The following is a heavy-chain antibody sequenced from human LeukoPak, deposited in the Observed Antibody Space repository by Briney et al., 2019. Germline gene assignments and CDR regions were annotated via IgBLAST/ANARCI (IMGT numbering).Heavy chain of an antibody. Sequence: PETLSLTCTVSGGSISSSSYYWGWIRQPPGKGLEWIGSIYYSGSTYYNPSLKSRVTISVDTSKNQFSLKLSSVTAADTAVYYCARGKELSLYYYYYYMDVWGKGTTVTVSS. D-gene: IGHD1-7*01. V-gene: IGHV4-39*01. CDR2: IYYSGST. CDR1: GGSISSSSYY. J-gene: IGHJ6*03. CDR3: ARGKELSLYYYYYYMDV.